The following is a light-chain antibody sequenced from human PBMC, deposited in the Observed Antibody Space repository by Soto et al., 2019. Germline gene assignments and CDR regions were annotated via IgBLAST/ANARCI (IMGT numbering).Light chain of an antibody. Sequence: EIVLTQSPATLSLSPGERATLSCRASQSVSSYLAWYQQKPGQAPRLLIYDASNRATGIPARFGGSGSGTDFTLTISSREPEDFAVYYCQQRSNWPPYTFGQGTKLEIK. J-gene: IGKJ2*01. CDR2: DAS. V-gene: IGKV3-11*01. CDR3: QQRSNWPPYT. CDR1: QSVSSY.